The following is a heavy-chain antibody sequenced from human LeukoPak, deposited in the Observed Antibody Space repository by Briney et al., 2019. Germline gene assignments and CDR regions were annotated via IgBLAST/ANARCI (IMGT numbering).Heavy chain of an antibody. D-gene: IGHD2-21*01. Sequence: GGSLRLSCAASGFTFSSYSMNWVRQAPGKGLEWVSSISSSSSYIYCADSVKGRFTISRDNAKNSLYLQMNSLRAEDTAMYYCVRESIRGTRDFDYWGQGTLVTVSS. V-gene: IGHV3-21*01. CDR1: GFTFSSYS. CDR2: ISSSSSYI. CDR3: VRESIRGTRDFDY. J-gene: IGHJ4*02.